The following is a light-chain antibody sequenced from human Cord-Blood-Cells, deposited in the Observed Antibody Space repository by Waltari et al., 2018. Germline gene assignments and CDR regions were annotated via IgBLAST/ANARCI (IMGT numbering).Light chain of an antibody. CDR2: GKH. J-gene: IGLJ3*02. Sequence: SSELTQDPAVSVALGQTVRITCQGDSLRSYYDSWYQQKPGQAPVLVIYGKHNRPSGIPDRFSGSSSGNTASLTITGAQAEDEADYYCNSRDSSGNHWVFGGGTKLTVL. CDR3: NSRDSSGNHWV. V-gene: IGLV3-19*01. CDR1: SLRSYY.